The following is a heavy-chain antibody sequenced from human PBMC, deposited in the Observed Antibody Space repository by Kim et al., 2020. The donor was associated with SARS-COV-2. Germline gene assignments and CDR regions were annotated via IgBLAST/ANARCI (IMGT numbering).Heavy chain of an antibody. V-gene: IGHV3-30*04. CDR3: ARVSLHYDSSGYFHY. CDR1: GFTFSSYA. CDR2: ISYDGSNK. D-gene: IGHD3-22*01. J-gene: IGHJ4*02. Sequence: GGSLRLSCAASGFTFSSYAMHWVRQAPGKGLEWVAVISYDGSNKYYADSVKGRFTISRDNSKNTLYLQMNSLRAEDTAVYYCARVSLHYDSSGYFHYWGQGTLVTVSS.